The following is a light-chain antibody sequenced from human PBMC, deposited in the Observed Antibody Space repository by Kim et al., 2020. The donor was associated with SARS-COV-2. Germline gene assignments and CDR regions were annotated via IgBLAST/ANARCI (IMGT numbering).Light chain of an antibody. CDR1: QDIVNY. CDR2: DAS. V-gene: IGKV1-33*01. J-gene: IGKJ4*01. Sequence: DIQMTQSPSSLTASVGDRVTITCQASQDIVNYLNWYQQRPGKAPKLLIYDASTLETGVPSRFSGGGYGTDFTLTISSLQPEAVATYYCQQYDNLPLTFCGGTKVDIK. CDR3: QQYDNLPLT.